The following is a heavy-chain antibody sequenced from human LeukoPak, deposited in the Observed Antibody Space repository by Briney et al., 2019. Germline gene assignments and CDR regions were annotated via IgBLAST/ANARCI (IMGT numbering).Heavy chain of an antibody. CDR2: ISSSGSTI. D-gene: IGHD5-18*01. Sequence: GGPLRLSCAASGFTVSSNYMSWVRQAPGKGLEWVSYISSSGSTIYYADSVKGRFTISRDNAKNSLYLQMNSLRAEDTAAYYCAREGYSYDIDYWGQGTLVTVSS. J-gene: IGHJ4*02. V-gene: IGHV3-11*04. CDR1: GFTVSSNY. CDR3: AREGYSYDIDY.